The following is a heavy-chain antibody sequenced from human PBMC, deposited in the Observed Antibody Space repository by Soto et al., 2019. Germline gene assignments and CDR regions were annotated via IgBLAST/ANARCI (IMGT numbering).Heavy chain of an antibody. J-gene: IGHJ4*02. CDR2: IYNNGKT. CDR1: GGSVSSPKYF. D-gene: IGHD7-27*01. Sequence: QMQLQESGPGLVKPSETPSLACTVSGGSVSSPKYFWSWIRQPPGKGLEWVAYIYNNGKTNYNPSLKTRATISVDTAKNQCSLNLTSVTGADSAVYFCARTVMPVGNLPAFDTWGQGVLVTVSS. V-gene: IGHV4-61*01. CDR3: ARTVMPVGNLPAFDT.